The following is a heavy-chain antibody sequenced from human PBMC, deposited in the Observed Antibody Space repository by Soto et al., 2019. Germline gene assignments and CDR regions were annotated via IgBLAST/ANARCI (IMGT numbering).Heavy chain of an antibody. CDR2: ISAYNGNT. CDR3: ARSRGTIRFLDPRVGFDP. J-gene: IGHJ5*02. V-gene: IGHV1-18*01. Sequence: QVQLVQSGAEVKKPGASVKVSCKASGYTFTSYGISWVRQAPGQGLEWMGWISAYNGNTNYAQKLQGRVTMTTDTSTSTAYMELRSLRSDDTAVYYWARSRGTIRFLDPRVGFDPWGQGTLVTVSS. CDR1: GYTFTSYG. D-gene: IGHD3-3*01.